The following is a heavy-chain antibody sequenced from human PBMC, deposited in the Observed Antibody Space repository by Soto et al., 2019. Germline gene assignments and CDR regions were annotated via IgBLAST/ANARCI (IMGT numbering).Heavy chain of an antibody. D-gene: IGHD3-10*01. CDR2: IYYSGST. CDR1: GGSISSYY. Sequence: SETLSLTCTVSGGSISSYYWSWIRQPPGKGLEWIGYIYYSGSTNYNPSLKSRVTISVDTSKNQFSLKLSSVTAADTAVYYCARVPGTTRYWDYWGQGILVTVSS. J-gene: IGHJ4*02. CDR3: ARVPGTTRYWDY. V-gene: IGHV4-59*01.